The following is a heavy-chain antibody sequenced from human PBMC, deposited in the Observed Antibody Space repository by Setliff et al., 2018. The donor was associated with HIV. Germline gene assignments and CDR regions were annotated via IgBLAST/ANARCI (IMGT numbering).Heavy chain of an antibody. V-gene: IGHV4-59*08. D-gene: IGHD3-9*01. CDR1: GGSVSGYY. CDR3: ARQDGALTGRYFYYYMNV. CDR2: IYFSGTT. J-gene: IGHJ6*03. Sequence: SETLSLTCTVSGGSVSGYYWTWIRQPPGKGLEWIGHIYFSGTTNYNPSLQSRVTMSVDTSKNQFSLTLTSVTAADTAVYYCARQDGALTGRYFYYYMNVWGKGTTVTVS.